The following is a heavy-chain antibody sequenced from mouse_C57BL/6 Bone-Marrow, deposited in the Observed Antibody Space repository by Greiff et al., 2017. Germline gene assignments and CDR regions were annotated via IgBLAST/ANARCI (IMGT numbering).Heavy chain of an antibody. CDR2: INSDGGST. D-gene: IGHD2-1*01. J-gene: IGHJ2*01. CDR3: SNRNYDFDY. CDR1: EYEFPSHD. V-gene: IGHV5-2*01. Sequence: DVQLVESGGGLVQPGESLKLSCESNEYEFPSHDMSWVRKTPEKRLELVAAINSDGGSTYYQATMEGRFIISRDNTKNTAYLQMSSLRSEDTAFFYYSNRNYDFDYWGQGTTLTVSS.